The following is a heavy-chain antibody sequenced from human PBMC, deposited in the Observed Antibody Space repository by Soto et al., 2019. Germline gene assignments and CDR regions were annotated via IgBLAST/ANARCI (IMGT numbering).Heavy chain of an antibody. J-gene: IGHJ4*02. CDR3: AKDHLTTTVTTVGY. D-gene: IGHD4-17*01. CDR2: ISYHGSDK. Sequence: QVQLVESGGGVVQPGRSLRLSCAASGFNFSNYGMHWVRQAPGKGLEWVAVISYHGSDKYYADSVKGRFTISRDNSKNALYLQMDGLRAEDTAVYYCAKDHLTTTVTTVGYWGQGTLVTVSS. CDR1: GFNFSNYG. V-gene: IGHV3-30*18.